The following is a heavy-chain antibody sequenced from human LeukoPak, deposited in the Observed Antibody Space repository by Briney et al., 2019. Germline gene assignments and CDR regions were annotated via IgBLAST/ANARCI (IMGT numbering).Heavy chain of an antibody. V-gene: IGHV3-7*01. CDR2: IKQDGSEK. D-gene: IGHD2-2*01. CDR1: GFTFSSYW. Sequence: GGSLRLSCAASGFTFSSYWMSWVRQAPGKGLEWVANIKQDGSEKYYVDSVKGRFTISRDNAKNSLYLQMNSLRAEDTAAYYCASLRLVVVPAARDFDYWGQGTLVTVSS. J-gene: IGHJ4*02. CDR3: ASLRLVVVPAARDFDY.